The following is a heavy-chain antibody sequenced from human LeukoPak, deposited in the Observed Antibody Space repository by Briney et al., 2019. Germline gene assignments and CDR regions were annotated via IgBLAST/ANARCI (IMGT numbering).Heavy chain of an antibody. V-gene: IGHV4-39*07. CDR3: ARGSYRQYSGGWYVY. D-gene: IGHD6-19*01. CDR2: IYYSGST. Sequence: SETLSLTCTVSGGSISSSSYYWGWIRQPPGKGLEWIGSIYYSGSTYYNPSLKSRVTISVDTSKNQFSLKLSSVAAADTAVYYCARGSYRQYSGGWYVYWGQGTLVTVSS. CDR1: GGSISSSSYY. J-gene: IGHJ4*02.